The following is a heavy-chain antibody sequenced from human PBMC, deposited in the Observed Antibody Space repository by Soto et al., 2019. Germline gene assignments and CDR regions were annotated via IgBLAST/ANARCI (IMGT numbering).Heavy chain of an antibody. V-gene: IGHV1-24*01. J-gene: IGHJ5*02. CDR1: GYTLTDLS. D-gene: IGHD1-1*01. CDR2: FDPVFGEA. CDR3: ASAPTEGYNDSDL. Sequence: ASVKVSCKVSGYTLTDLSMHWVRQAPGKGLEWMGGFDPVFGEAIYAQKFQGRVTMTEDTSTNTAYMELSSLRSEDTAVYYCASAPTEGYNDSDLWGQGTLVTVSS.